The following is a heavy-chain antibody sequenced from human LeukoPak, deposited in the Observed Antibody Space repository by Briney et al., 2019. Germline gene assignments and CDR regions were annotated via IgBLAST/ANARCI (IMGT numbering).Heavy chain of an antibody. CDR3: AKDRGMTTVTTVDF. V-gene: IGHV3-23*01. CDR1: GFPLSSYG. Sequence: QPGGSLRLSCAASGFPLSSYGMSWVRQAPGKGMEWVSTISSIDGSAYYADSVKSRFTTSRDNSKNTLYLQMKSLRAEDTAVYYCAKDRGMTTVTTVDFWGQGALVTVSS. J-gene: IGHJ4*02. CDR2: ISSIDGSA. D-gene: IGHD4-11*01.